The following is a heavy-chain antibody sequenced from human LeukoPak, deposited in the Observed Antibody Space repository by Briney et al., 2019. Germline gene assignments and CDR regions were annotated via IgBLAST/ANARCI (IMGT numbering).Heavy chain of an antibody. CDR3: ARDRSYGDYFSYFDY. CDR1: GCTFSSYA. J-gene: IGHJ4*02. Sequence: SVKVSCKASGCTFSSYAISWVRQAPGQGLEWMGRIIPILGIANYAQKFQGRVTITADKSTSTAYMELSSLRSEDTAVYYCARDRSYGDYFSYFDYWGQGTLVTVSS. CDR2: IIPILGIA. D-gene: IGHD4-17*01. V-gene: IGHV1-69*04.